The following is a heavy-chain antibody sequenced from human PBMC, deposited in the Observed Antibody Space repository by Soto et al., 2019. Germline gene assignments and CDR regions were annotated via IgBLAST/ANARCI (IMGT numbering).Heavy chain of an antibody. Sequence: SLRLSCAASGFTFDDYAMHWVRQAPGKGLEWVSGISWNSGSIGYADSVKGRFTISRDNAKNSLYLQMNSLRAEDTALYYCAKGAGPYSSGWYYFDYWGQGTLVTVSS. J-gene: IGHJ4*02. V-gene: IGHV3-9*01. CDR3: AKGAGPYSSGWYYFDY. CDR2: ISWNSGSI. CDR1: GFTFDDYA. D-gene: IGHD6-19*01.